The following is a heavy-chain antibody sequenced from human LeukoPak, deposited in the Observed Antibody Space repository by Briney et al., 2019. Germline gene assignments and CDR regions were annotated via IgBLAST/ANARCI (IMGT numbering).Heavy chain of an antibody. Sequence: PGGSLRLSCATSGFTFSDYALAWVRQAPGKGPEWVSFISHTGSSTYYADSVKGRFTVSRDNSKNTLYLQMNSLRAEDTAVYHCAKAGCSSTTCYSNSWGQGTLVTVSS. D-gene: IGHD2-2*01. CDR1: GFTFSDYA. CDR3: AKAGCSSTTCYSNS. CDR2: ISHTGSST. J-gene: IGHJ5*02. V-gene: IGHV3-23*01.